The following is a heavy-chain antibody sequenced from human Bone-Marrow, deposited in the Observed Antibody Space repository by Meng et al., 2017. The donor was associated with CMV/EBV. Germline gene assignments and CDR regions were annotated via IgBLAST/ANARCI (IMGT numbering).Heavy chain of an antibody. CDR3: ARGWPTLY. J-gene: IGHJ4*02. Sequence: GSLRLSCAVYGGSFSGYYWSWIRQPPGKGLEWIGYIYYSGSTNYNPSLKSRVTISVDTSKNQFSLKLSSVTAADTAVYYCARGWPTLYWGPGTLVTVSS. CDR2: IYYSGST. V-gene: IGHV4-34*01. CDR1: GGSFSGYY.